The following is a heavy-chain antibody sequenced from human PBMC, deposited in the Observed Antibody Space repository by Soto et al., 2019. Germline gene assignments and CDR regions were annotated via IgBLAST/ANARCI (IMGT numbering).Heavy chain of an antibody. V-gene: IGHV4-4*07. D-gene: IGHD1-26*01. Sequence: SLPHYLPCTVAGGSIRDYGGSWIRQPAGKGLEWIGRIYTSGSTNYNPSLKSRVTMSVDTSKNQFSLKLSSVTAADTAVYYCARHSGSHETYFDFWGQGTLVTVFS. CDR3: ARHSGSHETYFDF. J-gene: IGHJ4*02. CDR2: IYTSGST. CDR1: GGSIRDYG.